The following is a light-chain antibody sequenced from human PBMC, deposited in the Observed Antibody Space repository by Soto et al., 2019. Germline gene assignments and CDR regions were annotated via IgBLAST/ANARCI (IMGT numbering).Light chain of an antibody. Sequence: DIHRTQSPSSVSATIGNRATITCRASQGISSWLTWYQQKPGKAPKLLIYAASSLQRGVPSRFSGSGFGTDFTLTFSSLQPEYFAIYHRPQANSFPLTIGGGTKVDIK. V-gene: IGKV1-12*01. CDR3: PQANSFPLT. J-gene: IGKJ4*01. CDR2: AAS. CDR1: QGISSW.